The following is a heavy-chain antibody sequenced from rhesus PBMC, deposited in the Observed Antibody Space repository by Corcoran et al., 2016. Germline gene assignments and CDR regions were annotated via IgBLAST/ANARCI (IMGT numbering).Heavy chain of an antibody. Sequence: QLQLQESGPGLVKPSETLSVTCAVSGGSISSGYDWSWLRQPPGKGLEWIGYIYGSRGSTNYNPSLKNRVNMLKDASKNEFSLKLSYVTAADTAVYYCARDRAAAGRFDYWGQGVLVTVSS. J-gene: IGHJ4*01. CDR2: IYGSRGST. V-gene: IGHV4-76*01. D-gene: IGHD6-31*01. CDR1: GGSISSGYD. CDR3: ARDRAAAGRFDY.